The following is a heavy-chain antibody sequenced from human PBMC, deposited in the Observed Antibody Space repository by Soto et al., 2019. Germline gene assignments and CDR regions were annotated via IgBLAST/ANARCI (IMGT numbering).Heavy chain of an antibody. Sequence: VQLVQSGAEVKKSGSSVKVSCKASGGTFSDYVVNWVRQAPGQGLEWMGRIIPISGAANYAQKFQGRVTITADKSTSTSYMELSSLRSEDTAVYYCARDMTRTVVPYFVFWGQGTLVTVSS. CDR3: ARDMTRTVVPYFVF. CDR1: GGTFSDYV. CDR2: IIPISGAA. J-gene: IGHJ4*02. D-gene: IGHD1-7*01. V-gene: IGHV1-69*06.